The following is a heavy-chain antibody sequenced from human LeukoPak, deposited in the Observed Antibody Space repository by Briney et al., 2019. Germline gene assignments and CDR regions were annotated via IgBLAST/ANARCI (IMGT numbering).Heavy chain of an antibody. CDR2: IYGSGETT. D-gene: IGHD4-23*01. V-gene: IGHV3-23*01. J-gene: IGHJ4*02. CDR1: VFTFSIYV. CDR3: VKAGHNADIILNS. Sequence: PGGSLRLSCAASVFTFSIYVMTWVRQAPGKGLEWVSAIYGSGETTYYADSVKGRFTVSRDNSKNTLYLQMNGLRVEDTAVYYCVKAGHNADIILNSWGQGTLVTVSS.